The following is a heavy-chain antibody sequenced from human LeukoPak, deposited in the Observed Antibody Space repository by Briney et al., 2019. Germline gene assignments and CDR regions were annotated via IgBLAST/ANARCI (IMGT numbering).Heavy chain of an antibody. CDR2: ISGSGGST. Sequence: QPGGTLRLSCAASGFTFSSYGMSWVRQAPGKGLEWVSAISGSGGSTYYADSVKGRFTISRDNSKNTLYLQMNNLRAEDSALYYCAKDSGLRWIGENYYYMDVWGKGTTVTISS. CDR3: AKDSGLRWIGENYYYMDV. J-gene: IGHJ6*03. V-gene: IGHV3-23*01. CDR1: GFTFSSYG. D-gene: IGHD3-10*01.